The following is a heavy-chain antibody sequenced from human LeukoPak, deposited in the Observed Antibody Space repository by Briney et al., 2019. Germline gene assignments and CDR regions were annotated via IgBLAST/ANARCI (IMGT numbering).Heavy chain of an antibody. D-gene: IGHD6-13*01. CDR3: ARILAFSGSWGYFDY. J-gene: IGHJ4*02. Sequence: GGSLRLSCAASGFTFSSYWMTWVRQAPGKGLEWVANIKQDGTAKYYVDSVKGRFTISRDNAKNSLYLQMNGLRAEDTAVYYCARILAFSGSWGYFDYWGQGALVTVSS. V-gene: IGHV3-7*05. CDR2: IKQDGTAK. CDR1: GFTFSSYW.